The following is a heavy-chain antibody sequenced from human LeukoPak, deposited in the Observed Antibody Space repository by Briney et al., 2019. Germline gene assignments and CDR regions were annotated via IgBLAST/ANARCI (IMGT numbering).Heavy chain of an antibody. J-gene: IGHJ4*02. CDR2: IYYSGST. CDR3: ATYYYDSSGYYYEYYFDY. CDR1: GDSISSYY. Sequence: PSETLSLTCIVSGDSISSYYWSWIRQPPGKGLEWIGYIYYSGSTYYNPSLKSRVTISVDTSKNQFSLKLSSVTAADTAVYYCATYYYDSSGYYYEYYFDYWGQGTLVTVSS. D-gene: IGHD3-22*01. V-gene: IGHV4-59*06.